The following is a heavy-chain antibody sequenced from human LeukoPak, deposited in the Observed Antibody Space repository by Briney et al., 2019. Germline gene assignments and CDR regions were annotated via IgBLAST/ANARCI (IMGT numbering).Heavy chain of an antibody. D-gene: IGHD3-16*01. CDR1: RFTFSSYG. V-gene: IGHV3-30*18. Sequence: GGSLRLSCAASRFTFSSYGMHWVRQAPGKGLEWVAVISYDGNNRYYADFVKGRFTISRYNSKNTLYLQMNSLRAEDTAVYYCAKVKGEVIGAFDIWGQGTMVTVSS. J-gene: IGHJ3*02. CDR3: AKVKGEVIGAFDI. CDR2: ISYDGNNR.